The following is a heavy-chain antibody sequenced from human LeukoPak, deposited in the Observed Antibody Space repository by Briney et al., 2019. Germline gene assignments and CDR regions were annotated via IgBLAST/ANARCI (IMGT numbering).Heavy chain of an antibody. D-gene: IGHD3-22*01. V-gene: IGHV3-23*01. J-gene: IGHJ4*02. CDR1: AFTFSNHA. CDR2: ISAGGGTI. Sequence: GGSLRLSCAASAFTFSNHAMSWVRQTPGKGLEWVSGISAGGGTILYADSVKGRFTISRDNSKNTLFLHMNNLRVEDTAVYFCAYYDSSGYYYGRLRYWGQGTPVTDSS. CDR3: AYYDSSGYYYGRLRY.